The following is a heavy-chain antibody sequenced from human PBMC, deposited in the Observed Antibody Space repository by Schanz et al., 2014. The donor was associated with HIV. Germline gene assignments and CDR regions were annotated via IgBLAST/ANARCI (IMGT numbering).Heavy chain of an antibody. CDR1: GFTFNDYY. V-gene: IGHV3-23*01. Sequence: EVQLLESGGGSVRPGESLRLSCLASGFTFNDYYMTWIRQAPGKGLEWVSAISGGSTYYADSVKGRFTISRDNSKNTLYLHMNNLRAEDTAVYYCALSRPSGYGGSWYFDLWGRGTLVAVSS. CDR2: ISGGST. D-gene: IGHD2-15*01. J-gene: IGHJ2*01. CDR3: ALSRPSGYGGSWYFDL.